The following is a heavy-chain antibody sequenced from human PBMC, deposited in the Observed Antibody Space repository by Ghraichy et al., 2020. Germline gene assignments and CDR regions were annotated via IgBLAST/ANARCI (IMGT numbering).Heavy chain of an antibody. CDR3: AKYGGRYDSSGYNFDY. CDR2: ISGSGGST. CDR1: GFTFSSYA. Sequence: GESLNISCAASGFTFSSYAMSWVRQAPGKGLEWVSAISGSGGSTYYADSVKGRFTISRDNSKNTLYLQMNSLRAEDTAVYYCAKYGGRYDSSGYNFDYWGQGTLVTVSS. J-gene: IGHJ4*02. V-gene: IGHV3-23*01. D-gene: IGHD3-22*01.